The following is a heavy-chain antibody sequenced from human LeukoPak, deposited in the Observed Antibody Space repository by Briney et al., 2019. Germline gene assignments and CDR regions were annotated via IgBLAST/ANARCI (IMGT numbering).Heavy chain of an antibody. CDR2: IKSKTDGGTT. J-gene: IGHJ5*02. V-gene: IGHV3-15*01. CDR3: TSDDPLAAVGTHYWFVR. Sequence: GGSLRLSCAASGFTFSNAWMSWVRQAPGKGLEWVGRIKSKTDGGTTDYAAPVKGRFTISRDDSKNTLYLQMNSLKTEATAVYDCTSDDPLAAVGTHYWFVRSGQATLVSVSS. CDR1: GFTFSNAW. D-gene: IGHD6-13*01.